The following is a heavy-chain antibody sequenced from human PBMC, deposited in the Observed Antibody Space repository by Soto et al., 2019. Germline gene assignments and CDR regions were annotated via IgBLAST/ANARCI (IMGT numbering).Heavy chain of an antibody. V-gene: IGHV3-11*01. CDR3: ARDPHALYYYYYMDV. CDR1: GFTFSDYY. J-gene: IGHJ6*03. D-gene: IGHD2-2*01. CDR2: ISSSGSTI. Sequence: GGSLRLSCAASGFTFSDYYMSWIRQAPGKGLEWVSYISSSGSTIYYADSVKGRFTISRDNAKNSLYLQMNSLRAEDTAVYYCARDPHALYYYYYMDVWGKGTTVTVSS.